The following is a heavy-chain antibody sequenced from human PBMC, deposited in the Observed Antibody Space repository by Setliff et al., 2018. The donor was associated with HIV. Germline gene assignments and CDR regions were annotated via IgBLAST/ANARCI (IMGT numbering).Heavy chain of an antibody. V-gene: IGHV3-33*06. CDR3: VKDVVKFCSGSGALDF. Sequence: GESLKLSCAASGFTFNSYGMHWVRQAPGKGLEWVALIWYDASKKEYAESVKGRFNILRDDSKKTVDLQMNSLRADDTAGYYCVKDVVKFCSGSGALDFWGPGTLVTVSS. CDR1: GFTFNSYG. D-gene: IGHD2-15*01. J-gene: IGHJ4*02. CDR2: IWYDASKK.